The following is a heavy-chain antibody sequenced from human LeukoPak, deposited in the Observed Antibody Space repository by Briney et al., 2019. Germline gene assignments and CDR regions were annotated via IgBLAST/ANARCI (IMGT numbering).Heavy chain of an antibody. Sequence: GGSLRLSCAASGFTFSSYAMSWVRQAPGKGLEWVSAISGSGGSTYYADSVKGRFTISRDNSKNTLYLQMNSLRAEDKAVYYCAKEIADGDYGRYYFDYWGQGTLVTVSS. V-gene: IGHV3-23*01. CDR2: ISGSGGST. J-gene: IGHJ4*02. CDR1: GFTFSSYA. D-gene: IGHD4-17*01. CDR3: AKEIADGDYGRYYFDY.